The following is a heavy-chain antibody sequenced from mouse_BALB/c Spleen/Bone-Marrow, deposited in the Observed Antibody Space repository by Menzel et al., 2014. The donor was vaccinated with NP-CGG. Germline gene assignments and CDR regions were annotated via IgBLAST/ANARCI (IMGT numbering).Heavy chain of an antibody. CDR2: IWGDGRT. CDR3: ARNYYDSSLYFDY. J-gene: IGHJ2*01. CDR1: GFSLTDYG. D-gene: IGHD1-1*01. Sequence: VKLVESGPGLVAPSQSLSITCTVSGFSLTDYGVNWVRQPPGKGLEWLGMIWGDGRTDYNSALKSRLSISKGNSKSQVFLKMNSLQTDDTARYYCARNYYDSSLYFDYWGQGTTLTVSS. V-gene: IGHV2-6-7*01.